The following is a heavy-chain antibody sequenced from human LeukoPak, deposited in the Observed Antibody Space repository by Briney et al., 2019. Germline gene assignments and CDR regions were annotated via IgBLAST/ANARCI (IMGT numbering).Heavy chain of an antibody. V-gene: IGHV3-23*01. D-gene: IGHD6-13*01. CDR2: ISGSGGST. CDR3: AKDAAGSSSWSWYFDL. J-gene: IGHJ2*01. CDR1: GFTFSSYA. Sequence: PGGSLRLSCAASGFTFSSYAMSWVRQAPGKGLEWASAISGSGGSTYYADSVKGRFTISRDNSKNTLYLQMNSLRAEDTAVYSCAKDAAGSSSWSWYFDLWGRGTLVTVSS.